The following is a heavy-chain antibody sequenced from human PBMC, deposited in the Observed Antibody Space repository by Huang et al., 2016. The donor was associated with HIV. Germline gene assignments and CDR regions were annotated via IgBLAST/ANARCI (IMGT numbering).Heavy chain of an antibody. V-gene: IGHV1-8*02. CDR1: GYPFTNYD. CDR2: MNPITGNT. Sequence: QVHLVQSGAEVKKPGASVKVSCKASGYPFTNYDINWVRHAPGRGLEWMGWMNPITGNTGFAQSFQGRVTMTRKTSITTAYMELTSLTSEDTAVYYCARSAYGDLDYWGLGTLVIVSS. CDR3: ARSAYGDLDY. D-gene: IGHD4-17*01. J-gene: IGHJ4*02.